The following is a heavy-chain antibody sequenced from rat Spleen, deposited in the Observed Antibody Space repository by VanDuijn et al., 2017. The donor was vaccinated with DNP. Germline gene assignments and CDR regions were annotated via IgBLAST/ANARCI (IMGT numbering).Heavy chain of an antibody. CDR1: GFSLTSYN. V-gene: IGHV2-41*01. CDR2: IWNHGAT. Sequence: QVQLKESGPGLVQPSQTLSLTCTVAGFSLTSYNVHWVRQPPGKGLEWMGVIWNHGATRYNAALKSRLRFSKAISKSQVFLKMNSLQTEDTAIYLCTRDVPNYLDYWGQGIMVTVSS. J-gene: IGHJ2*01. CDR3: TRDVPNYLDY.